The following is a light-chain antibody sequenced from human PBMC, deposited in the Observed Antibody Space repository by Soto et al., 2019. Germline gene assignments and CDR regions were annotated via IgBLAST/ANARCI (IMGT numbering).Light chain of an antibody. J-gene: IGLJ1*01. CDR2: DND. V-gene: IGLV1-51*01. CDR3: GTWDSSMSTFV. Sequence: QSVLTQPPSVSAAPGQRVTISCSRSVSNIENNFFSWYQQLPGAAPKLLIYDNDKRPSGVPDRFSGSKSATSATLAITGLQTGDEADFYCGTWDSSMSTFVFGAGTKGTVL. CDR1: VSNIENNF.